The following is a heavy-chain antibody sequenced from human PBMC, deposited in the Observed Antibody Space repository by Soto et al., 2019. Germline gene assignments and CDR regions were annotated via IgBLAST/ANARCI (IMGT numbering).Heavy chain of an antibody. D-gene: IGHD6-13*01. CDR2: ISAYNGDT. CDR3: AREAGYSSNWPIDY. V-gene: IGHV1-18*01. Sequence: QVQLVQSGPELKKPGASVKVSCKASGYTFTSYAFSWVRQAPGQGLEWMGWISAYNGDTKYAQKFQGRVTMTTDASTTTAYIELRNLRSDDTAVYYCAREAGYSSNWPIDYWGQGTLLTVSS. J-gene: IGHJ4*02. CDR1: GYTFTSYA.